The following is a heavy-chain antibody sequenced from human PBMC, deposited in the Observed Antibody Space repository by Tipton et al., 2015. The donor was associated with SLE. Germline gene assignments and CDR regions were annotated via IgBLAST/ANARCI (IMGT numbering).Heavy chain of an antibody. CDR3: ARDGCSSTSCYSDGNWFDP. CDR2: IYYSGNT. D-gene: IGHD2-2*02. CDR1: GGSISSSSNY. J-gene: IGHJ5*02. V-gene: IGHV4-39*07. Sequence: GLVKPSETLSLTCTVSGGSISSSSNYWGWIRQPPGKALEWIGSIYYSGNTYYNPSLKSRVAISRDTSKNQFSLKLSSVTAADTAVYYCARDGCSSTSCYSDGNWFDPWGQGTLVTVSS.